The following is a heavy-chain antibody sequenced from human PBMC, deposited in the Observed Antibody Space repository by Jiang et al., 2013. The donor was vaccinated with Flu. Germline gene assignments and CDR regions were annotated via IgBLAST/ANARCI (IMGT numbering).Heavy chain of an antibody. CDR1: GYSISSGYY. CDR2: IYHSGST. J-gene: IGHJ4*02. D-gene: IGHD5-24*01. V-gene: IGHV4-38-2*01. CDR3: ARRDGDGYNLIDY. Sequence: SGPGLVKPSETLSLTYAVSGYSISSGYYWGWIRQPPGKGLEWIGSIYHSGSTYYNPSLKSRVTISVDTSKNQFSLKLSSVTAADTAVYYCARRDGDGYNLIDYWGQGTLVTVSS.